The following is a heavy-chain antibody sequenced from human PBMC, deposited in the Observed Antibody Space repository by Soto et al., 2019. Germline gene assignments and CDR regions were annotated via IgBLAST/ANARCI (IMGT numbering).Heavy chain of an antibody. Sequence: ASVKVSCKAAGYTFTNYGISWVRQAPGQGLEWMGWINTNTGNPTYAQGFTGRFVFSLDTSVSTAYLQICSLKAEDTAVYYCAREGDCISTSCPRGYYYYGMDVWGQGTTVTVSS. V-gene: IGHV7-4-1*01. CDR1: GYTFTNYG. D-gene: IGHD2-2*01. J-gene: IGHJ6*02. CDR2: INTNTGNP. CDR3: AREGDCISTSCPRGYYYYGMDV.